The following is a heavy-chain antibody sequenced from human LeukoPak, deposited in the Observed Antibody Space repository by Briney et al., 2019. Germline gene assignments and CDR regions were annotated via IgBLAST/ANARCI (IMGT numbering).Heavy chain of an antibody. CDR3: ARDSRRDNHPARLGAFDI. Sequence: HPGGSLRHSCAASGFTFSSYGMHWVRQAPGKGLEWVAVIWYDGSNKYYADSVKGRFTISRDNSKNTLYLQMNSLRAEDTAVYYCARDSRRDNHPARLGAFDIWGQGTMVTVSS. J-gene: IGHJ3*02. CDR1: GFTFSSYG. D-gene: IGHD1-14*01. CDR2: IWYDGSNK. V-gene: IGHV3-33*01.